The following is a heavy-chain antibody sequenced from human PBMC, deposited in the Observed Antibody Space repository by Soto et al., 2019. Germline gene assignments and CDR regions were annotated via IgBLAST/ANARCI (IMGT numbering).Heavy chain of an antibody. Sequence: ASVKVSCKASGYTFTSYGISWVRQAPGQGLEWMGWISAYNGNTNYAQKLQGRVTMTTDTSTSTAYMELRSLRSDDTAVYYCALVVVAATGTLIFDYWGQGTLVTVSS. CDR1: GYTFTSYG. CDR2: ISAYNGNT. CDR3: ALVVVAATGTLIFDY. V-gene: IGHV1-18*04. D-gene: IGHD2-15*01. J-gene: IGHJ4*02.